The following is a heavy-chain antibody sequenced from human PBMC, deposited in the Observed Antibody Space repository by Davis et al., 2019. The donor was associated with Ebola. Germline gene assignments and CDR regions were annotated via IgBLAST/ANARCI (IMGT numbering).Heavy chain of an antibody. Sequence: MPSETLSLPCTVPGGSISSYYWSWIRQPPGKGLEWIWYIYYSGSTNYNPSLKSRVTISVDTSKNQFSLKLSSVTAADTAVYYCARVSGNRVLVNWGQGTLVTVSS. V-gene: IGHV4-59*01. CDR2: IYYSGST. D-gene: IGHD2-15*01. CDR3: ARVSGNRVLVN. CDR1: GGSISSYY. J-gene: IGHJ4*02.